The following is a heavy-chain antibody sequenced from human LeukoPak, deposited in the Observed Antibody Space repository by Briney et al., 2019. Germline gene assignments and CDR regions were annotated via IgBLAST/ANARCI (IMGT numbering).Heavy chain of an antibody. Sequence: GGSLRLSCAASGFTFSSYAMHWVRQAPGKGLEWVAVISYDGSKKYYADSVEGRFTISRDNSKNTLYLQMNSLRAEDTAVYYCAREGLQGFIVVVTAIPGGYFDYWGQGTLVTVSS. CDR1: GFTFSSYA. CDR2: ISYDGSKK. D-gene: IGHD2-21*02. V-gene: IGHV3-30-3*01. J-gene: IGHJ4*02. CDR3: AREGLQGFIVVVTAIPGGYFDY.